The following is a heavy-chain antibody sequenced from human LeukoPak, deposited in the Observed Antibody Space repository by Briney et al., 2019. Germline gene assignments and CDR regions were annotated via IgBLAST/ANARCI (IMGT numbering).Heavy chain of an antibody. CDR3: AKDTVKVTTIRRVPHYMDV. CDR1: GFTFSNYG. D-gene: IGHD5-12*01. CDR2: IRYDGSNK. J-gene: IGHJ6*03. V-gene: IGHV3-30*02. Sequence: TGGSLRLSCAASGFTFSNYGMHWVRQAPGKGLEWVAFIRYDGSNKYYADSVKGRFIISRDNSKNTLYLQMNSLRAEDTAVYYCAKDTVKVTTIRRVPHYMDVWGKGTTVTISS.